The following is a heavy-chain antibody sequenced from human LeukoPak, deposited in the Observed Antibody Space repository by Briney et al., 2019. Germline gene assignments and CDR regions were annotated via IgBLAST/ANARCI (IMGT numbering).Heavy chain of an antibody. Sequence: SETLFLTCTVSGGSISSYYWSWIRQPPGKGLEWIGYIYYSGSTNYNPSLKSRVTISVDTSKNHFSLKLSSVTAADTAVYYCARDTFWSGYFDYWGQGTLVTVSS. D-gene: IGHD3-3*01. J-gene: IGHJ4*02. CDR2: IYYSGST. CDR3: ARDTFWSGYFDY. CDR1: GGSISSYY. V-gene: IGHV4-59*01.